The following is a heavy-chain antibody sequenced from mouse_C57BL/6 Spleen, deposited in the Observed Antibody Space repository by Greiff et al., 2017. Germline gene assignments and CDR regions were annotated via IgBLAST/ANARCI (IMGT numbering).Heavy chain of an antibody. V-gene: IGHV1-69*01. D-gene: IGHD1-1*01. CDR1: GYTFTSYW. CDR2: IDPSDSYT. J-gene: IGHJ2*01. Sequence: QVQLKESGAELVMPGASVKLSCKASGYTFTSYWMHWVKQRPGQGLEWIGEIDPSDSYTNYNQKFKGKSTLTVDKSSSTAYMQLSSLTSEDSADYYCASGDYYGSSHFDYWGKGTTLTVSS. CDR3: ASGDYYGSSHFDY.